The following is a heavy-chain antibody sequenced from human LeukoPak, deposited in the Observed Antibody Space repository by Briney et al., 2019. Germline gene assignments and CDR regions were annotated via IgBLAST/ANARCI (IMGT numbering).Heavy chain of an antibody. CDR2: INHSGST. CDR1: GGSFSGYY. Sequence: SETLSLTCAVYGGSFSGYYWSWIRQPPGKGLEWIGEINHSGSTNYNPSLKSRVTISVDTSKNKFSLTLSSVTAADTAVYYCARLLYAPLYSGSPYYFDYGGQGTLLTVSS. V-gene: IGHV4-34*01. D-gene: IGHD1-26*01. J-gene: IGHJ4*02. CDR3: ARLLYAPLYSGSPYYFDY.